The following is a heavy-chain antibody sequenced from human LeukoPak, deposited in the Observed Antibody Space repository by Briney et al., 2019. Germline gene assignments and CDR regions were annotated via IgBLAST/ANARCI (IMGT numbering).Heavy chain of an antibody. V-gene: IGHV3-30*02. CDR2: IAHHGSNK. Sequence: GGSLRLSCAASGSTFSRNAIHWVRQGPGKGLEWVSYIAHHGSNKYADSVKGRFTISRDNSKRTLYLQMNSLRADDTAVYYCAKDGSWSRTDWGQGTLVTVSS. J-gene: IGHJ4*02. CDR3: AKDGSWSRTD. D-gene: IGHD3-10*01. CDR1: GSTFSRNA.